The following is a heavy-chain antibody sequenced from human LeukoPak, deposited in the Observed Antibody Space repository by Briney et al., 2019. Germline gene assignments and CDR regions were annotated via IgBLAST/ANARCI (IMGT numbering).Heavy chain of an antibody. CDR3: ARGERGVVVPAASVWFDP. CDR1: GYTFTSYY. D-gene: IGHD2-2*01. Sequence: ASVKVSCKASGYTFTSYYIHWVRQAPGQGLEWMGIINPSGGSTSYAQKFQGRVTMTRDTSTSTVYMELSSLRSEDTAVYYCARGERGVVVPAASVWFDPWGQGTLVTVSS. CDR2: INPSGGST. V-gene: IGHV1-46*01. J-gene: IGHJ5*02.